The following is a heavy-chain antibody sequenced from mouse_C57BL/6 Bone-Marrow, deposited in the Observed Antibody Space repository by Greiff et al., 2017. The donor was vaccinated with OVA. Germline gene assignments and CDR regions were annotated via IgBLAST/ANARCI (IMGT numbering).Heavy chain of an antibody. CDR3: VRLGTEWYCDV. J-gene: IGHJ1*03. Sequence: EVQGVESGGGLVQPKGSLKLSCAASGFSFTTYAMNWVRQAPGKGLEWVARIRSKSNNYATYYADSVKDRFTISRDDSESMLYLQMNNLKTEDTAMYYCVRLGTEWYCDVWGTGTTVTVSS. V-gene: IGHV10-1*01. CDR1: GFSFTTYA. CDR2: IRSKSNNYAT. D-gene: IGHD3-1*01.